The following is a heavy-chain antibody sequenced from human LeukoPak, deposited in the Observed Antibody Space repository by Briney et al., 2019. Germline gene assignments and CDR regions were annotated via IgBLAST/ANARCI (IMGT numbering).Heavy chain of an antibody. CDR2: ISAYNGNT. J-gene: IGHJ3*02. CDR3: ARGVTMIVAPGGAFDI. Sequence: ASVKVSCKASGYTFTSYGISWVRQAPGQGREGMGWISAYNGNTNYAQKLQGRVTMTTDTSTSTAYMELRSLRSDDTAVYYCARGVTMIVAPGGAFDIWGQGTMVTVSS. CDR1: GYTFTSYG. D-gene: IGHD3-22*01. V-gene: IGHV1-18*01.